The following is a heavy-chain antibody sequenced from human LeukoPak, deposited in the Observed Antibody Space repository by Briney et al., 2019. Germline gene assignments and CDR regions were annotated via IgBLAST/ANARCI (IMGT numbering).Heavy chain of an antibody. D-gene: IGHD3-22*01. J-gene: IGHJ4*02. CDR2: IYTSGST. Sequence: SSETLSLTCTVSGGSISSYYWSWIRQPAGKGLEWIGRIYTSGSTNYNPSLKSRVTISVDTSKNQFSLKLSSVTAADTAVYYCARELYDSSGYSNGLGYFDYWGQGTLVTVSS. CDR3: ARELYDSSGYSNGLGYFDY. CDR1: GGSISSYY. V-gene: IGHV4-4*07.